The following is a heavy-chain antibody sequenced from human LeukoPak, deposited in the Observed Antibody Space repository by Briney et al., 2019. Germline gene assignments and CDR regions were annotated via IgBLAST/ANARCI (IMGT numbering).Heavy chain of an antibody. CDR1: GYTFAKYY. Sequence: ASVKVSSKASGYTFAKYYIHWVRQAAGQGLEWMGMINPSDGATTYAQRFQGRVTMTRDMSTTTVYMDLRSLRSDDTAVYYCARAFWSGYYTFDYWGQGTLVTVSS. D-gene: IGHD3-3*01. V-gene: IGHV1-46*01. CDR2: INPSDGAT. CDR3: ARAFWSGYYTFDY. J-gene: IGHJ4*02.